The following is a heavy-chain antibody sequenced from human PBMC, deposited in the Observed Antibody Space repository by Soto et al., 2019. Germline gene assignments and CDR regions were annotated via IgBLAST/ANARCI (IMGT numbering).Heavy chain of an antibody. Sequence: SVKVSCKASGGTFSSYAISWVRQAPGQGLEWMGGIIPIFGTANYAQKFQGRVTITADESTSTAYMELSSLRSEDTAVYYCASSLRIFGVVPYYYYGMDVWGQGTTVTVSS. D-gene: IGHD3-3*01. CDR1: GGTFSSYA. V-gene: IGHV1-69*13. CDR3: ASSLRIFGVVPYYYYGMDV. J-gene: IGHJ6*02. CDR2: IIPIFGTA.